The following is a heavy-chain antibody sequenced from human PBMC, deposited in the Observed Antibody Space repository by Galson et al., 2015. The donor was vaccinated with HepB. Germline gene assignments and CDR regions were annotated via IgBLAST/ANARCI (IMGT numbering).Heavy chain of an antibody. D-gene: IGHD6-25*01. CDR1: GFTFSSYS. CDR2: TSSSSSYI. Sequence: SLRLSCAASGFTFSSYSMNWVRQAPGKGLEWVSSTSSSSSYIYYADSVKGRFTISRDNAKNSLYLRMNSLRAEDTAVYYCARDLQRADAFDIWGQGTMVTVSS. J-gene: IGHJ3*02. V-gene: IGHV3-21*01. CDR3: ARDLQRADAFDI.